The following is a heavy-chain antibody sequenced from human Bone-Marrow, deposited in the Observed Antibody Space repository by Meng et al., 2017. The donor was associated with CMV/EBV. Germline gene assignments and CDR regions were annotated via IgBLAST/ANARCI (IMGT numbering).Heavy chain of an antibody. CDR1: GFTFSSNW. D-gene: IGHD5-18*01. J-gene: IGHJ4*02. CDR3: ARDTGNTYAYTGVFDH. V-gene: IGHV3-7*01. CDR2: IKQDGSEK. Sequence: SGFTFSSNWMSWVRQAPGKGLEWVANIKQDGSEKYYVDSVKGRFTMSRDNAKNSLYLQMNSLRAEDTAVYYCARDTGNTYAYTGVFDHWGQGTLVTVSS.